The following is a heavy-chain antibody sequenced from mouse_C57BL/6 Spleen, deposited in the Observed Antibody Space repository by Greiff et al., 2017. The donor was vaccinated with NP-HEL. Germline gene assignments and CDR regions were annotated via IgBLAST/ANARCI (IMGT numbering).Heavy chain of an antibody. Sequence: QVQLQQSGPELVKPGASVKISCKASGYAFSSSWMNWVKQRPGKGLEWIGRIYPGDGDTNYNGKFKGKATLTADKSSSTAYMQLSSLTSEDSAVYFCARGLTGTGWFAYWGQGTLVTVSA. CDR3: ARGLTGTGWFAY. D-gene: IGHD4-1*01. V-gene: IGHV1-82*01. CDR2: IYPGDGDT. J-gene: IGHJ3*01. CDR1: GYAFSSSW.